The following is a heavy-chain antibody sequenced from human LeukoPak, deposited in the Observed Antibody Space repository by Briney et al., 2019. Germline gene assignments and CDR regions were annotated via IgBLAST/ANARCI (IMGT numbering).Heavy chain of an antibody. V-gene: IGHV3-23*01. Sequence: GGSLRLSCAASGFTFSSYAMSGVRQAPGKGLEWVSAISGSGGSTYYADSVKGRFTISRDNSKNTLYLQMNSLRAEDTAVYYCAKARIRYFDWLQSDFDYWGQGTLVTVSS. CDR1: GFTFSSYA. J-gene: IGHJ4*02. D-gene: IGHD3-9*01. CDR2: ISGSGGST. CDR3: AKARIRYFDWLQSDFDY.